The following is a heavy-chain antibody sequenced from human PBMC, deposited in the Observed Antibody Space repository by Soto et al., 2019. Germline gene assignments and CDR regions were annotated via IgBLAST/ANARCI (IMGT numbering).Heavy chain of an antibody. Sequence: PSETLSLTCTVSGGSISSGGYYWSWIRQHPGKGLEWIGYIYYSGSTYYNPSLKSRVTISVDTSKNQFSLKLSSVTAADTAVYYCARGVAPAAATLPDYWGQGTLVTVSS. D-gene: IGHD2-15*01. CDR3: ARGVAPAAATLPDY. J-gene: IGHJ4*02. V-gene: IGHV4-31*03. CDR2: IYYSGST. CDR1: GGSISSGGYY.